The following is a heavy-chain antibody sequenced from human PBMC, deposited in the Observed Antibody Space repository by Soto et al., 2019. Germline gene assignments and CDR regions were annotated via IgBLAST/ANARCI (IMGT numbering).Heavy chain of an antibody. V-gene: IGHV1-24*01. CDR2: FDPEDGET. Sequence: GASVKVSCKVSGYTLTELSMHWVRQAPGKGLEWMGGFDPEDGETIYAQKVQGRVTMTEDTSTDTAYMELSSLRSEDTAVYYCATLAIWSGYYYFDYWGQGTLVTVSS. CDR3: ATLAIWSGYYYFDY. CDR1: GYTLTELS. D-gene: IGHD3-3*01. J-gene: IGHJ4*02.